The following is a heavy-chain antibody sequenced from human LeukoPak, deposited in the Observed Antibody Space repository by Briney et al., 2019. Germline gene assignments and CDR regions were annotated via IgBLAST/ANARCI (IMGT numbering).Heavy chain of an antibody. V-gene: IGHV4-59*12. D-gene: IGHD6-19*01. Sequence: SETLSLTCTVSGGSISSYYWSWIRQPPGKGLEWIGYIYYSGSTNYNPSLKSRVTISVDTSKNQFSLKLSSVTAADTAVYYCASFGRQVAGGGDLDYWGQGTLVTVSS. J-gene: IGHJ4*02. CDR3: ASFGRQVAGGGDLDY. CDR1: GGSISSYY. CDR2: IYYSGST.